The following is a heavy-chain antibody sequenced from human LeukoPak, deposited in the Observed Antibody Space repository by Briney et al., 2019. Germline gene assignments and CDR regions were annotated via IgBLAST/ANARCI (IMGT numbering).Heavy chain of an antibody. D-gene: IGHD3-9*01. CDR3: ARGHNYVILTGYYRSYYYYYGMDV. CDR1: GYTFTSYD. CDR2: MNPNSGNT. V-gene: IGHV1-8*01. Sequence: ASVTVSCKASGYTFTSYDINWVRQATGQGLEWMGWMNPNSGNTGYAQKFQGRVTMTRNTSISTAYMELSSLRSEDKAVYYCARGHNYVILTGYYRSYYYYYGMDVWGQGTTVTVSS. J-gene: IGHJ6*02.